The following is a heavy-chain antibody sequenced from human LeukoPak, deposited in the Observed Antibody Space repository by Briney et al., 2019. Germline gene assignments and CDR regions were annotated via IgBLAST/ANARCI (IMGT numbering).Heavy chain of an antibody. CDR1: GFTFSSYG. Sequence: GGSLRLSCAASGFTFSSYGMHWVRQAPGKGLEWVAVIWYDGSNKYHADSVKGRFTISRDNSKNTLYLQMNSLRAEDTAVYYCARGGGGSSWFPWYFDYWGQGTLVTVSS. J-gene: IGHJ4*02. V-gene: IGHV3-33*01. D-gene: IGHD6-13*01. CDR3: ARGGGGSSWFPWYFDY. CDR2: IWYDGSNK.